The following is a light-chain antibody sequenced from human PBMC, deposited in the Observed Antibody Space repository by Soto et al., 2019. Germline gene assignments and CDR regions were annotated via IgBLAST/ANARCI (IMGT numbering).Light chain of an antibody. Sequence: QSVLTQPPSVSAAPGQKVTISCSGSSSNIGNNYVSWYRQFPGTAPKLLIHDNSQRPSGIPDRFSGSKSGTSATLVITGLQTGDAADYYCGPWDSSLSIAVFGGGTQLTVL. CDR3: GPWDSSLSIAV. CDR1: SSNIGNNY. CDR2: DNS. J-gene: IGLJ2*01. V-gene: IGLV1-51*01.